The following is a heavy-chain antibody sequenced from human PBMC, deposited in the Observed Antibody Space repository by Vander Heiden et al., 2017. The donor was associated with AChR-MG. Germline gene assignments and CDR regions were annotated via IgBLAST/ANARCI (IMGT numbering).Heavy chain of an antibody. CDR2: IIPIFGTA. D-gene: IGHD1-1*01. CDR1: GGPVSSYA. J-gene: IGHJ3*02. CDR3: ARGGTAKGAFDI. V-gene: IGHV1-69*06. Sequence: QVQLVQSRAEVKKPGSSLKISCKACGGPVSSYAISWVRQAPGQGLEWMGGIIPIFGTANYAQKFQGRVTITADKSTSTAYMELSSLRSEDTAVYYCARGGTAKGAFDIWGQGTMVTVSS.